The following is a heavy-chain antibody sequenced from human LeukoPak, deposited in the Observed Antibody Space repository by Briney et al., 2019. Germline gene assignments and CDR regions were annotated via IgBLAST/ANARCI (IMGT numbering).Heavy chain of an antibody. Sequence: GGSLRLSCAASGFTFSSYDMHWVRQATGKGLEWVSAIGTARDTYYPGSVKGRFTISRENAKNSLYLQMNSLRAGDTAVYYCARGEGGWFDPWGQGTLVTVSS. J-gene: IGHJ5*02. CDR1: GFTFSSYD. D-gene: IGHD3-16*01. CDR3: ARGEGGWFDP. V-gene: IGHV3-13*01. CDR2: IGTARDT.